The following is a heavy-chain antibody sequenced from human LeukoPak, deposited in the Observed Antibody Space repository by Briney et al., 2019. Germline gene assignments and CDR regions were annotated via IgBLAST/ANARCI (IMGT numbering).Heavy chain of an antibody. Sequence: GGSQRLSCAASGFTFSSYSMSWVRQPPGKGLEWISFIGSDSGDIYYADSVKGRFTISRDSAKNSLFLQMNSLRDEDTAVYFCEGGVYRSNPFDYWGQGTLVTVSS. D-gene: IGHD4-23*01. CDR2: IGSDSGDI. CDR1: GFTFSSYS. CDR3: EGGVYRSNPFDY. J-gene: IGHJ4*02. V-gene: IGHV3-48*02.